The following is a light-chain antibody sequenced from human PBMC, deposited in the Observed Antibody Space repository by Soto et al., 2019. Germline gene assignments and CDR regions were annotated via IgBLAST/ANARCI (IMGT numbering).Light chain of an antibody. CDR3: QHYDHVQVT. CDR1: QDVDNY. V-gene: IGKV1-33*01. J-gene: IGKJ5*01. Sequence: DIQMTQSPSSLSASVGDRVTFTCQASQDVDNYLNWYQQKPGKAPNLLIYDASNLETGVPSRFSGSRSGTDFTFTISSLQPEDFATYYCQHYDHVQVTFGQGTRLEIK. CDR2: DAS.